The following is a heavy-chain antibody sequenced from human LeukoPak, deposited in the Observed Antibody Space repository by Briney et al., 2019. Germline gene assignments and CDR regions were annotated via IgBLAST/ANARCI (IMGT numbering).Heavy chain of an antibody. J-gene: IGHJ5*02. Sequence: GGSLRLSCAASGFTFGSYAMNWVRQAPGKGLEWVSDISGSGGNTYYADSVKGRFTISRDNSKNTLYLQMPRLRAEDTAVYYCANPPTVTKTRFDPWGQGTLVTVSS. CDR1: GFTFGSYA. V-gene: IGHV3-23*01. D-gene: IGHD4-17*01. CDR2: ISGSGGNT. CDR3: ANPPTVTKTRFDP.